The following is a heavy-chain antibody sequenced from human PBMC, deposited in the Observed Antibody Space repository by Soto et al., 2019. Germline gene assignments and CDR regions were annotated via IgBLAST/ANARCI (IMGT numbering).Heavy chain of an antibody. J-gene: IGHJ4*02. V-gene: IGHV3-13*01. CDR2: IGTAGDT. CDR3: ARVQRAGPERYYFDY. CDR1: GFTFSSYD. D-gene: IGHD6-13*01. Sequence: GGSLRLSCAASGFTFSSYDMHWVRQATGKGLEWVSAIGTAGDTYYSGSVEGRFTISRENAKNSLYLQMNSLRAEDTAVYYCARVQRAGPERYYFDYWGQGTLVTVSS.